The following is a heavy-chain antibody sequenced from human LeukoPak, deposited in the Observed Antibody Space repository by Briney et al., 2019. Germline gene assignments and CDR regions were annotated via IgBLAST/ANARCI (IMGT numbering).Heavy chain of an antibody. CDR3: AKGDTALDY. D-gene: IGHD5-18*01. CDR1: GFTFSSYG. Sequence: GVSLRLSCAASGFTFSSYGMHWVRQAPGKGLEWVAFIRYDGSKKYYADSVKGRFTISRDNSKNTLYLQMNSLRAEDTAVYYCAKGDTALDYWGQGTLVTVSS. CDR2: IRYDGSKK. V-gene: IGHV3-30*02. J-gene: IGHJ4*02.